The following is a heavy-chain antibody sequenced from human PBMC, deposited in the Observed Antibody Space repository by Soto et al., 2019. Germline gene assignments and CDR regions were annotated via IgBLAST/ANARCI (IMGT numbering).Heavy chain of an antibody. CDR3: ARAGAATLSDY. CDR1: GGSINTYY. Sequence: PSETLSLTCSVSGGSINTYYCSWIRQPPGKGLEWIGYIYYSGSPNYNPSLKSRVTISVDTSKNQFSLNLSSVTAADTAVYYCARAGAATLSDYWGQGTLVTVSS. CDR2: IYYSGSP. D-gene: IGHD2-15*01. J-gene: IGHJ4*02. V-gene: IGHV4-59*01.